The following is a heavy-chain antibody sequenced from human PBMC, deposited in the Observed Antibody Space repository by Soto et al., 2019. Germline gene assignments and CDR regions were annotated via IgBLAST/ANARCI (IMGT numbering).Heavy chain of an antibody. CDR2: ISYDGSNK. CDR3: QGSGNTFDY. CDR1: GFTFSSYG. Sequence: QVQLVESGGGVVQPGRSLRLSCAASGFTFSSYGMHWVRQAPGKGLEWVAVISYDGSNKYYADSVKGRFTISRDNSKNTLYLQMNSLRAEDTAVYYCQGSGNTFDYWGQGTLVTVSS. D-gene: IGHD3-10*01. J-gene: IGHJ4*02. V-gene: IGHV3-30*03.